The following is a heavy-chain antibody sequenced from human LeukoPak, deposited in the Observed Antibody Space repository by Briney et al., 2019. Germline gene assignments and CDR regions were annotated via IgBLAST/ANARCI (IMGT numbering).Heavy chain of an antibody. V-gene: IGHV3-33*08. J-gene: IGHJ4*02. CDR1: GFTFTNYD. CDR3: ARARNDYDTSSFSALDY. D-gene: IGHD3-22*01. Sequence: GGSLRLSCAASGFTFTNYDMHWVRQAPGKGLEWLAVIWYDGSNIYYADPVKGRFAISRDNSKNTLYLQINSLRAEDTAVYYCARARNDYDTSSFSALDYWGQGTLVSVSS. CDR2: IWYDGSNI.